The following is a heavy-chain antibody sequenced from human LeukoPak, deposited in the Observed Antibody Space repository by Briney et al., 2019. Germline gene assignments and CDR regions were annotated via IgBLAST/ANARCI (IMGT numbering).Heavy chain of an antibody. Sequence: SETLSLTCAVYGGSFSGYYWSWIRQPPGKGLEWIGEINHSGSTNYNPSLKSRVTISVDTSKNQFSLKLSSVTAADTAVYYCARDLQSYGSGRVGHWGQGTLVTVSS. V-gene: IGHV4-34*01. CDR3: ARDLQSYGSGRVGH. CDR1: GGSFSGYY. CDR2: INHSGST. D-gene: IGHD3-10*01. J-gene: IGHJ4*02.